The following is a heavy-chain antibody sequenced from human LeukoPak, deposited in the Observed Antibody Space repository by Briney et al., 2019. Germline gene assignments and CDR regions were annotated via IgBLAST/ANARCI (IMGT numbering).Heavy chain of an antibody. Sequence: SETLSLTCTVSGGSISSSSYYWGWIRQPPGKGLEWIGSIYYSGSTYYNPSLKSRVTISVDTSKNQFSLKLSSVTAADTAVYYCASGITMIVVFSYFDSWGQGTLVTVSS. D-gene: IGHD3-22*01. CDR2: IYYSGST. CDR3: ASGITMIVVFSYFDS. V-gene: IGHV4-39*07. CDR1: GGSISSSSYY. J-gene: IGHJ4*02.